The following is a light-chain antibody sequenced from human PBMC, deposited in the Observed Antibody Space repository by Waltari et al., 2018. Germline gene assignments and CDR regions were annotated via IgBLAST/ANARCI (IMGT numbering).Light chain of an antibody. V-gene: IGLV2-14*01. Sequence: QSAPTQPASVSASPGQSITISCTGTRNDVGSYSYVSWYRQYPGKAPALLIYEVTHRPSGVSDRFSGSRSGSTASLTISGLQTEDEANYFCCSYTTTTTLVFGTGTKVIVL. CDR2: EVT. CDR1: RNDVGSYSY. J-gene: IGLJ1*01. CDR3: CSYTTTTTLV.